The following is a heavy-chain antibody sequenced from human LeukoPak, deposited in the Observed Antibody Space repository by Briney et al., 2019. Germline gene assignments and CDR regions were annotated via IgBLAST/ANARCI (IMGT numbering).Heavy chain of an antibody. Sequence: GGSLRLSCAASGFTFSSYAMSWVRQAPGKGLEWVSAISGSGGSTYYADSAKGRFTISRDNSKNTLYLQMNSLRAEDTAVYYCANLSPRGTTIFDYWGQGTLVTVSS. J-gene: IGHJ4*02. D-gene: IGHD1-1*01. V-gene: IGHV3-23*01. CDR1: GFTFSSYA. CDR3: ANLSPRGTTIFDY. CDR2: ISGSGGST.